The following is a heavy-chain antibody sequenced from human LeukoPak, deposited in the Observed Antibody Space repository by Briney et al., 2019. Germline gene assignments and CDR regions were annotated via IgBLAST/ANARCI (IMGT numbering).Heavy chain of an antibody. D-gene: IGHD6-19*01. CDR1: GFTFRIYD. V-gene: IGHV3-23*01. CDR2: ISRGGSGTT. CDR3: ARDTGKAVAAL. Sequence: GQSLRLSCVASGFTFRIYDMSWVRQVPGKGLECVSVISRGGSGTTYYADSVKGRFTISRDNSKNTLYLQMNSLRAEDTAVYYCARDTGKAVAALWGQGTLVTVSS. J-gene: IGHJ4*02.